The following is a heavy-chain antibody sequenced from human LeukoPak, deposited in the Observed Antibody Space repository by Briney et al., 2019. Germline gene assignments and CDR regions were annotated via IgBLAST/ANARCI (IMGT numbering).Heavy chain of an antibody. D-gene: IGHD3-3*01. CDR2: IYYSGST. J-gene: IGHJ3*02. CDR3: ARHDDFWRGRGAFDI. Sequence: SETLSLTCTVSGGSISSSSYYWGWIRQPPGKGLEWIGSIYYSGSTYYNPSLKSRVTISVDTSKNQFSLKLSSVTAADTAVYYCARHDDFWRGRGAFDIWGQGTMVTVSS. V-gene: IGHV4-39*01. CDR1: GGSISSSSYY.